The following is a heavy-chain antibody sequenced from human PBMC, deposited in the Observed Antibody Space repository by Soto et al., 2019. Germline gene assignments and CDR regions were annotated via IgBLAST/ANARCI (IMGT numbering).Heavy chain of an antibody. J-gene: IGHJ6*02. CDR2: ISGGGGST. CDR1: GFTFSSYA. Sequence: PGWSLRLSCAASGFTFSSYAMSWVRQAPGKGLEWVSAISGGGGSTYYADSVKGRFTISRDNSKNTLYLQMNSLRAEDTAVYYCAKGLSSSWYYPPPYYYGMDVWGQGTTVTVSS. CDR3: AKGLSSSWYYPPPYYYGMDV. V-gene: IGHV3-23*01. D-gene: IGHD6-13*01.